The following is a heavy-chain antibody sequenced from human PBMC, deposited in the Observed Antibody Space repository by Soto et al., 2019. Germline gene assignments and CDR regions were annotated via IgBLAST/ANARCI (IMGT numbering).Heavy chain of an antibody. CDR3: GRENQFHYFDY. V-gene: IGHV4-31*03. Sequence: QVQLQESGRGLVKPSQALSLTCTVSGDSISSGSSYWSWIRQHPGKGLEWIGYINYSGSTHYTPSLKSRVTISVDTSKSQFSLKLSSVTAADTAAYYCGRENQFHYFDYWGQGTLVTVSS. CDR2: INYSGST. CDR1: GDSISSGSSY. J-gene: IGHJ4*02. D-gene: IGHD2-21*01.